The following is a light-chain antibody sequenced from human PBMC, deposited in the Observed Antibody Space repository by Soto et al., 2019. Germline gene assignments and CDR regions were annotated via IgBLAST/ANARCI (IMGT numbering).Light chain of an antibody. J-gene: IGKJ4*01. Sequence: EIVLTQSPGTLSFSPGERATLSCRASQRVTSSYLAWYQQKPGQAPRLRISGASSRATGIPDRFSGSGSGTDFTLTISRLEPEDFAVYYCQQYSTSRLTFGGGTKVAIK. CDR1: QRVTSSY. V-gene: IGKV3-20*01. CDR3: QQYSTSRLT. CDR2: GAS.